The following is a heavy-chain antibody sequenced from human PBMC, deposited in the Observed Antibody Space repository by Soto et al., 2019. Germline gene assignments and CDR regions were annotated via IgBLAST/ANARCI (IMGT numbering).Heavy chain of an antibody. CDR3: AKDFAFNSGYDFDYFDY. CDR2: ISYDGSNK. V-gene: IGHV3-30*18. J-gene: IGHJ4*02. D-gene: IGHD5-12*01. Sequence: QVQLVESGGGVVQPGRSLRLSCAASGFTFSSYGMHWVRQAPGKGLEWVAVISYDGSNKYYADSVKGRFTISRDNSKNTLYLQMNSLRAEDTAVYYCAKDFAFNSGYDFDYFDYWGQGTLVTVSS. CDR1: GFTFSSYG.